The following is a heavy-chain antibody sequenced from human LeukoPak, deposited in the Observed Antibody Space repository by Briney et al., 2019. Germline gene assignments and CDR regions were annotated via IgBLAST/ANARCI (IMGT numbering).Heavy chain of an antibody. D-gene: IGHD6-13*01. CDR1: GYSISSGYH. CDR2: IYHSGST. J-gene: IGHJ4*02. CDR3: AGIAAAGTVVDY. V-gene: IGHV4-38-2*02. Sequence: NPSETLSLTCTVSGYSISSGYHWGWIRQTPGKGLEWIGSIYHSGSTYYNPSLKSRVTISVDTSKNQFSLKLSSVTAADTAVYYCAGIAAAGTVVDYWGQGTLVTVSS.